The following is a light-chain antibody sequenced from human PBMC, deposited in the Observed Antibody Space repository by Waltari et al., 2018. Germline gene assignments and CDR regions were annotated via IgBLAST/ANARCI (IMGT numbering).Light chain of an antibody. V-gene: IGKV3-20*01. Sequence: EIVLTQSPGTLSLSPGERAPLSCRASQSVSRSLAGYQQKPGQAPRLLIYDASSRATVSPDRFSGSGSGTDFSLTISRLEPEDFAVYYCQKYVSLPATFGQGTKVEIK. CDR2: DAS. CDR3: QKYVSLPAT. CDR1: QSVSRS. J-gene: IGKJ1*01.